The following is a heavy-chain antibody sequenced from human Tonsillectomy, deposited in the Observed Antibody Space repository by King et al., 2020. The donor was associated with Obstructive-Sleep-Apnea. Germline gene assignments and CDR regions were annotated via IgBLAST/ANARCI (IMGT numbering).Heavy chain of an antibody. V-gene: IGHV3-23*04. D-gene: IGHD3-22*01. CDR1: GFTFTSYA. CDR2: ITDSGGYT. Sequence: VQLVESGGGLAQPGGSLRLSCAASGFTFTSYAMSWVRQAPGKGLEWVSKITDSGGYTYYADSVKGRFTISRDNSKNTLYLQGNSLGAEDTAVYYCAKDGGGVPYYDDRSGNDGRYFQHWGQGTLVTVSS. CDR3: AKDGGGVPYYDDRSGNDGRYFQH. J-gene: IGHJ1*01.